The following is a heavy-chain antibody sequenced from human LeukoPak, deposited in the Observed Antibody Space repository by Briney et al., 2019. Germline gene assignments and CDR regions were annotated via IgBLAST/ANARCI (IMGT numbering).Heavy chain of an antibody. CDR1: GFIFSSYW. CDR3: ARDIGYSYGYYYYYGMDV. CDR2: IKQAGSEN. V-gene: IGHV3-7*01. Sequence: PGGSLRLSCAASGFIFSSYWMTWVRQAPGKGLEWVANIKQAGSENSYVDSVKGRFTISRDNAKNSLFLQMNGLRAEDTAVYYCARDIGYSYGYYYYYGMDVWGQGTTVTVSS. J-gene: IGHJ6*02. D-gene: IGHD5-18*01.